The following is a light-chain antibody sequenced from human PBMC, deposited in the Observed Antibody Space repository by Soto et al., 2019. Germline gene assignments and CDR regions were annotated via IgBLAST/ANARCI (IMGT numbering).Light chain of an antibody. CDR1: QSVSSSY. J-gene: IGKJ4*01. V-gene: IGKV3D-15*01. CDR2: GAS. CDR3: QHYNNWPLT. Sequence: EIVMTQSPATLSVSPGERASLSCRASQSVSSSYLAWYQHKPGQAPRLLFYGASSRATGIPARFSGSGSGTEFTLTISSLQSEDFAVYYCQHYNNWPLTFGGGTKVDIK.